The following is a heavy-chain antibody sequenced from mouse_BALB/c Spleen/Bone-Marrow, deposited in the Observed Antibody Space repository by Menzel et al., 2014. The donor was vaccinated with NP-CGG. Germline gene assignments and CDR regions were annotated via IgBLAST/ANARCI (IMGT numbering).Heavy chain of an antibody. CDR3: ARDSSGYFDY. Sequence: EVMLVESGGGLVKPGGSLKLSCPASGFTFSSYAMSWVRQSPEKRLEWVAEISSGGSYTYYPDTVTGRFTISRDNAKNTLYLEMSSLRSEDTAMYYCARDSSGYFDYWGQGTTLTVSS. CDR2: ISSGGSYT. CDR1: GFTFSSYA. V-gene: IGHV5-9-4*01. J-gene: IGHJ2*01. D-gene: IGHD3-1*01.